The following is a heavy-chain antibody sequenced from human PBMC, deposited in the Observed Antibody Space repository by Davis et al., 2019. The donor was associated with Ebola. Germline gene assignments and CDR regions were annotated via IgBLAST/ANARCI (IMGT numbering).Heavy chain of an antibody. D-gene: IGHD6-13*01. CDR3: ALGQQLGQ. J-gene: IGHJ4*02. V-gene: IGHV3-7*01. Sequence: GESLKISCAASGFTFSSYWMHWVRQAPGKGLEWVANINQDGSQINYVDSMRGRFTISRDNAKNSLYLQMNSLRVEDTAVYDCALGQQLGQWGQGTVVIVSS. CDR1: GFTFSSYW. CDR2: INQDGSQI.